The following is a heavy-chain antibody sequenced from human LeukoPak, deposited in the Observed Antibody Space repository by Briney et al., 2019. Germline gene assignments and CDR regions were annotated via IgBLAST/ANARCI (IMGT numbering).Heavy chain of an antibody. CDR1: GFTFSSYW. CDR2: ISSSGSTI. J-gene: IGHJ6*03. CDR3: ARDRYCSGGSCYMDV. D-gene: IGHD2-15*01. Sequence: GGSLRLSCAASGFTFSSYWMNWVRQAPGKGLEWVSYISSSGSTIYYADSVKGRFTISRDNAKNSLYLQMNSLRAEDTAVYYCARDRYCSGGSCYMDVWGKGTTVTISS. V-gene: IGHV3-48*04.